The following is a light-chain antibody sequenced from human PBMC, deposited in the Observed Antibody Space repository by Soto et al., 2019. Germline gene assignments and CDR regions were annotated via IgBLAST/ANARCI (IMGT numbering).Light chain of an antibody. CDR3: QQYNSYWT. Sequence: DIPMPQSLSSLSASVGESLTIAGRASESIRGYLNWYQQKPGKAPKLLIFGASSLQSGVPSRFSGSGSGTEFTLTISSLQPEDFATYYCQQYNSYWTVGKGNKVDI. V-gene: IGKV1-17*01. CDR2: GAS. CDR1: ESIRGY. J-gene: IGKJ1*01.